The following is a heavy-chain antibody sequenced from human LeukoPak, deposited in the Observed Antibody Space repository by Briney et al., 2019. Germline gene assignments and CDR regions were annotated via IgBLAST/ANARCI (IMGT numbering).Heavy chain of an antibody. D-gene: IGHD3-10*01. J-gene: IGHJ3*02. Sequence: ASVKVSCKASGYTFTSYYMHWVRQAPGQGLEWMGIINPSGGSTSYAQKFQGRVTMTRDTSTSTAYMELRSLRSDDTAVYYCARSSMVRGVIITFGALDIWGQGTMVTVSS. V-gene: IGHV1-46*01. CDR2: INPSGGST. CDR1: GYTFTSYY. CDR3: ARSSMVRGVIITFGALDI.